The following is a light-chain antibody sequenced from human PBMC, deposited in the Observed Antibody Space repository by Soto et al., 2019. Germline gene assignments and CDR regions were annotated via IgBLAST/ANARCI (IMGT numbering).Light chain of an antibody. Sequence: QSALTQPPSASGSPGQSVTISCTGTSSGVGGYNYVSWYQQHPGKAPKLMIYEVSKRPSGVPDRFSGSKSGNTASLTVSRLQAEDEADYYCSSYAGSNNYVFGTGTKVTVL. V-gene: IGLV2-8*01. J-gene: IGLJ1*01. CDR3: SSYAGSNNYV. CDR2: EVS. CDR1: SSGVGGYNY.